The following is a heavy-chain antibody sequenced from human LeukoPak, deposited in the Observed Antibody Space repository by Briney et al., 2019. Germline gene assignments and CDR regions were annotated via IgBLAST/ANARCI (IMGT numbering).Heavy chain of an antibody. CDR2: INSDGSST. J-gene: IGHJ4*02. V-gene: IGHV3-74*01. D-gene: IGHD3-10*01. CDR1: GFTFSSYW. Sequence: PGGSLRLSCAASGFTFSSYWMHWVRQAPGKGLVWVSRINSDGSSTTYADSVKGRFTISRDNAKNTLYLQMNSLRAEDTAVYYCARALYGSAIYDYWGQGTLVTVSS. CDR3: ARALYGSAIYDY.